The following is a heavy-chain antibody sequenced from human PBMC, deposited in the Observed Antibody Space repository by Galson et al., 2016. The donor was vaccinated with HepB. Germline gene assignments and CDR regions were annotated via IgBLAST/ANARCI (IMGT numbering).Heavy chain of an antibody. Sequence: SLRLSCAASGFTFSSHGMHWVRQAPGKGLEWVAVISYDGVNKYYGDSVKGRFTISRDNSKHTLYLQMNSLRAEDTAVYYCAKDLEAEDYYGLDVWGQGTTVTVSS. CDR3: AKDLEAEDYYGLDV. V-gene: IGHV3-30*18. CDR2: ISYDGVNK. D-gene: IGHD6-13*01. CDR1: GFTFSSHG. J-gene: IGHJ6*02.